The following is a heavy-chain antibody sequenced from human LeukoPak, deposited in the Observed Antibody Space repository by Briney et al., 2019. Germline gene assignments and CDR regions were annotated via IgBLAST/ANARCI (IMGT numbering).Heavy chain of an antibody. CDR2: INSDGSST. CDR3: ARGLAAAGINY. CDR1: GFTFGNHW. V-gene: IGHV3-74*01. D-gene: IGHD6-13*01. J-gene: IGHJ4*02. Sequence: PGGSLRLSCAASGFTFGNHWMHWVRQAPGKGLVWVSRINSDGSSTTYADSVKGRFTISRDNAKSTLYLQMNSLRAEDTAVYYCARGLAAAGINYWGQGTLVTVSS.